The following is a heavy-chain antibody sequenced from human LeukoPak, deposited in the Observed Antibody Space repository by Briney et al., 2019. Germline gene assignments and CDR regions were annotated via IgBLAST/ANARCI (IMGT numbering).Heavy chain of an antibody. CDR1: GGSFSGYY. CDR3: ARGRYNGGYWYFDL. CDR2: INHSGST. D-gene: IGHD1-14*01. Sequence: TSETLSLTCAVYGGSFSGYYWSWIRQPPGKGLEWIGEINHSGSTNYNPSLKSRVTISVDTSKNRFSLKLSSVTAADTAVYYCARGRYNGGYWYFDLWGRGTLVTVSS. V-gene: IGHV4-34*01. J-gene: IGHJ2*01.